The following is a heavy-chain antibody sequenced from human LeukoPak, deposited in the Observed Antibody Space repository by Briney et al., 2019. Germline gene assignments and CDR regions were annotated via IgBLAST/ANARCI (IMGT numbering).Heavy chain of an antibody. Sequence: ASVKVSCKASAYTFTNYYMHWVRQAPGQGLEWMGIINPTGGSSSYAQKFQGRVTMTSDTSTSTVYMELSSLRSEDTAVYFCARGPHDGSGWYEFWGQGTLVTVSS. CDR2: INPTGGSS. J-gene: IGHJ5*01. CDR1: AYTFTNYY. D-gene: IGHD3-22*01. CDR3: ARGPHDGSGWYEF. V-gene: IGHV1-46*01.